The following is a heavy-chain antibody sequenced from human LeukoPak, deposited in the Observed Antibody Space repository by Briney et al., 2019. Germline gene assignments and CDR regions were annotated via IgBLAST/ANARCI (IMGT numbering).Heavy chain of an antibody. CDR2: MNPNSGNT. D-gene: IGHD3-10*01. CDR3: ARGWGRGTMVRGVMGY. V-gene: IGHV1-8*01. CDR1: GYTFTSYD. J-gene: IGHJ4*02. Sequence: VSVKVSCKASGYTFTSYDINWVRQATGQGLEWMGWMNPNSGNTGYAQKFQGRVTMTRNTSISTAYMELSSLRSEDTAVYYCARGWGRGTMVRGVMGYWGQGTLVTVSS.